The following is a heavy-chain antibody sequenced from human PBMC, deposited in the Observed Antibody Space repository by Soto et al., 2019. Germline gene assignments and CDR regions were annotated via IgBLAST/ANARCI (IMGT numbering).Heavy chain of an antibody. CDR3: ATVLWFGELFSP. CDR1: GFSFSTYE. V-gene: IGHV3-48*03. D-gene: IGHD3-10*01. CDR2: ISSSSNTV. J-gene: IGHJ5*02. Sequence: PGGSLRLSXAASGFSFSTYEMTWVRQAPGKGLECISYISSSSNTVYYADSVKGRFTVSRDNAKNSPYLQMNSLRAEDTSAYYCATVLWFGELFSPWGQGTLVTVSS.